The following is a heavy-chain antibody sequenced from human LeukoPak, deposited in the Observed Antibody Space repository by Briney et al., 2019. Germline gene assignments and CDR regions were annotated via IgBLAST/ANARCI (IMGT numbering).Heavy chain of an antibody. J-gene: IGHJ2*01. Sequence: GGTLRLSCAASGFTFSNSDMHWVRQAAGQGLEWVSAIGTVGDTYYPGSVKGRFTISRENAKNSLYLQMSSLRAGDTAVYYCAREMGDKYSSSWALDLWGRGTLVTVSS. CDR2: IGTVGDT. CDR1: GFTFSNSD. D-gene: IGHD6-13*01. CDR3: AREMGDKYSSSWALDL. V-gene: IGHV3-13*01.